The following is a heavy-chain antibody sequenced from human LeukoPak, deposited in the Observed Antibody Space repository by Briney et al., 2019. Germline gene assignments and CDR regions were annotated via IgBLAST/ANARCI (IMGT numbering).Heavy chain of an antibody. V-gene: IGHV3-7*04. CDR3: ARYQDGSRWSASLDY. J-gene: IGHJ4*02. Sequence: PGGSLRLSCAASGFTFSNYLMTWVRQAPGKGLEGVANINQDGIEKYYVDSVKGRFTISRDNAKNSLYLQMTSLRAGDTAVYYCARYQDGSRWSASLDYWGQGTLVSVSS. CDR2: INQDGIEK. D-gene: IGHD6-13*01. CDR1: GFTFSNYL.